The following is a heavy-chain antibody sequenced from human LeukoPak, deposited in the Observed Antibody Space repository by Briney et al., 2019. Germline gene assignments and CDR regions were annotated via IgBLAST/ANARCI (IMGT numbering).Heavy chain of an antibody. CDR2: TWYDVGSE. D-gene: IGHD1-26*01. J-gene: IGHJ6*02. CDR3: ARDLLKGAQAYYGMDV. V-gene: IGHV3-33*01. Sequence: PGRSLRLSCAASGFTFSSYGMHWVRQAPGKGLEWVAVTWYDVGSEYYVDSVKGRFTISRDNSKNTLYLQMNGLRAEDTAVYYCARDLLKGAQAYYGMDVWGQGTTVTVSS. CDR1: GFTFSSYG.